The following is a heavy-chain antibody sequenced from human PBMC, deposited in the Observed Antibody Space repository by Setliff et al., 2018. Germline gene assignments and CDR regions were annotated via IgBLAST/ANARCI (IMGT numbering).Heavy chain of an antibody. D-gene: IGHD3-22*01. CDR2: IHSGGGT. Sequence: PSETLSLTCSVSGDSISNTNYYWGWIRQPPGKGLEWIGHIHSGGGTYYDPSLKSRVTISVDTSKNQFSLKLSSVTAADTAVYYCASLPYYDSSGYSLSYYWGQGTLVTVSS. J-gene: IGHJ4*02. CDR1: GDSISNTNYY. CDR3: ASLPYYDSSGYSLSYY. V-gene: IGHV4-39*01.